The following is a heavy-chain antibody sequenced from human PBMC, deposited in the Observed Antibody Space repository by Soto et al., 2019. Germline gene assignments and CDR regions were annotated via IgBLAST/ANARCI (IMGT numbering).Heavy chain of an antibody. CDR3: ARMRNILTGYPVHFDY. Sequence: SETLSLTCTVSGGSISSYYWSWIRQPPGKGLEWIGYIYYSGSTNYNPSLKSRVTISVDTSKNQFSLKLSSVTAADTAVYYCARMRNILTGYPVHFDYWGQGTLVTVS. D-gene: IGHD3-9*01. J-gene: IGHJ4*02. V-gene: IGHV4-59*01. CDR1: GGSISSYY. CDR2: IYYSGST.